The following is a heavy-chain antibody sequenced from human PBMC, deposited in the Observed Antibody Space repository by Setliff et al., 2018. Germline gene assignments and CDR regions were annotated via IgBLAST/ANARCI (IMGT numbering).Heavy chain of an antibody. CDR1: GFTFSSYG. V-gene: IGHV3-30*02. CDR2: IHYGGGHI. CDR3: AKDRWGYADP. Sequence: GGSLRLSCAASGFTFSSYGMHWVRQAPDNRLEWLAYIHYGGGHIQYADSVKGRFTVSRDNAMDTLFLQMNGLTTDDTAKYFCAKDRWGYADPWGQGTLVTVSS. D-gene: IGHD2-2*01. J-gene: IGHJ5*02.